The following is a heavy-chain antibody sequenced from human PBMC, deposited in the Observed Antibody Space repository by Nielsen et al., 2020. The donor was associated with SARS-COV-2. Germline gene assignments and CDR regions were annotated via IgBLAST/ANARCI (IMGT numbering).Heavy chain of an antibody. D-gene: IGHD3-3*01. CDR1: GFTFSSYW. J-gene: IGHJ6*03. CDR3: ARENYDFWSGYYPRYYYYYMDV. CDR2: IKQDGSEK. Sequence: GGSLRLSCAASGFTFSSYWMSWVRQAPGKGLEWVANIKQDGSEKYYVYSVKGRFTISRDNAKNSLYLQMNSLRAEDTAVYYCARENYDFWSGYYPRYYYYYMDVWGKGTTVTVSS. V-gene: IGHV3-7*03.